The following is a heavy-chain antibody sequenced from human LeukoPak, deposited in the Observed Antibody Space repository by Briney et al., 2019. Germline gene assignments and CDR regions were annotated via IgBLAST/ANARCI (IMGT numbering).Heavy chain of an antibody. CDR3: ARTIEGYSSGQLDY. CDR2: IIPIFGTA. V-gene: IGHV1-69*05. Sequence: SVKVSCKASGGTFSSYAISWVRQAPGQGLEWMGRIIPIFGTANYAQKFQGRVTITTDESTSTAYMELSSLRSEDTAVYYCARTIEGYSSGQLDYWGQGTLVTVSS. J-gene: IGHJ4*02. D-gene: IGHD6-19*01. CDR1: GGTFSSYA.